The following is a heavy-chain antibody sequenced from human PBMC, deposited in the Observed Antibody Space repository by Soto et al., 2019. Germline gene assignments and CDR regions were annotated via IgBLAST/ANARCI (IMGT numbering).Heavy chain of an antibody. CDR1: GYTFTSYD. Sequence: ASVKVSCKAPGYTFTSYDINWVRHAPGQGLEWMGWISAYNGNTGYAQKVEGRVTMTTDTSTSTAYMDLRSLRSDDTAVYYCAREYCSPTSCYGVAYWGQGTLVPVSP. CDR3: AREYCSPTSCYGVAY. V-gene: IGHV1-18*01. D-gene: IGHD2-2*01. CDR2: ISAYNGNT. J-gene: IGHJ4*02.